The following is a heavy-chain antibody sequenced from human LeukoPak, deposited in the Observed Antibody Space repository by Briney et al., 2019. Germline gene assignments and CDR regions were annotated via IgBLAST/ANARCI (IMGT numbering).Heavy chain of an antibody. CDR3: ARDQWGPDY. J-gene: IGHJ4*02. CDR2: ISNNGGST. D-gene: IGHD2-8*01. CDR1: GFTFSVYA. Sequence: GGSLRLSCAASGFTFSVYAMHWVRQAPGKGLEYVSAISNNGGSTFYANSVKGGFTTSRDNSKSTLYLQMGSLRAEDMGVYYCARDQWGPDYWGQGTLVTVSS. V-gene: IGHV3-64*01.